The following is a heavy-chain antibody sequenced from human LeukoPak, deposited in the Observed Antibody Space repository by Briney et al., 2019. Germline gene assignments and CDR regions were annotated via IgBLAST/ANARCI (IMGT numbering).Heavy chain of an antibody. Sequence: SETVSLTCTVSGGSISSYYWSWIRQPPGKGLEWIGYIYYSGSTNYNPSLKSRVTISVDTSKNQFSLKLSSVTAADTAVYYCARGRDILTGYYSDYWGQGTLVTVSS. J-gene: IGHJ4*02. CDR3: ARGRDILTGYYSDY. CDR1: GGSISSYY. V-gene: IGHV4-59*01. D-gene: IGHD3-9*01. CDR2: IYYSGST.